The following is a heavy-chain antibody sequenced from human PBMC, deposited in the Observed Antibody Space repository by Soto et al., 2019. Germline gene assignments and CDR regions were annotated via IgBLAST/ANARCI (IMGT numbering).Heavy chain of an antibody. J-gene: IGHJ6*02. CDR3: AKDRYDSSESYYYYGMDV. CDR1: GFTFSSYG. CDR2: ISYDGSNK. V-gene: IGHV3-30*18. D-gene: IGHD3-22*01. Sequence: QVQLVESGRGVVQPGRSLRLSCAASGFTFSSYGMHWVRQAPGKGLEWVAVISYDGSNKYYADSVKGRFTISRDNSKNTLYLQMNSLRAEDTAVYYCAKDRYDSSESYYYYGMDVWGQGTTVTVSS.